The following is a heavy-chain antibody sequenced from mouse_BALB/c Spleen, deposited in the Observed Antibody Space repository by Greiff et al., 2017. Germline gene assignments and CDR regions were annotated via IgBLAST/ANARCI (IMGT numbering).Heavy chain of an antibody. CDR3: AKHRYYYGSSPFDY. J-gene: IGHJ2*01. D-gene: IGHD1-1*01. CDR1: GFSLTDYG. Sequence: VKLVESGPGLVAPSQSLSITCTVSGFSLTDYGVSWIRQPPGKGLEWLGVIWGGGSTYYNSALKSRLSISKDNSKSQVFLKMNSLQTDDTAMYYCAKHRYYYGSSPFDYWGQGTTLTVSS. CDR2: IWGGGST. V-gene: IGHV2-6-5*01.